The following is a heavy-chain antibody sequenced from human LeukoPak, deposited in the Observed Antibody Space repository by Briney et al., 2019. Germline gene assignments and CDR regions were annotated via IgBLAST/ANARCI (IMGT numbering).Heavy chain of an antibody. J-gene: IGHJ4*02. V-gene: IGHV3-21*01. Sequence: GGSLRLSCAASGFTFSDYSMIWVRQAPGKGLEWVSSISSGSGYIYYADSLKGRFTISRDNAKNSLYLQMDSLRAEDTAVYYCARGDLDTAMVRKYYFDYWGQGTLVTVSS. CDR1: GFTFSDYS. D-gene: IGHD5-18*01. CDR3: ARGDLDTAMVRKYYFDY. CDR2: ISSGSGYI.